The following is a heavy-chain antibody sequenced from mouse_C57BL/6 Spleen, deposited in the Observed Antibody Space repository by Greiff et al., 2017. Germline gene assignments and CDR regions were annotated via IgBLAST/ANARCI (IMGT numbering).Heavy chain of an antibody. CDR3: ARRYDDYTWYFDV. CDR1: GYTFTNYW. V-gene: IGHV1-63*01. Sequence: QVQLQQSGAELVRPGTSVKMSCKASGYTFTNYWIGWAKQRPGHGLEWIGDIYPGGGYTNYNEKFKGKATLTADKSSSTAYMQFSSLTSEDSAIYYCARRYDDYTWYFDVWGTGTTVTVSS. J-gene: IGHJ1*03. D-gene: IGHD2-4*01. CDR2: IYPGGGYT.